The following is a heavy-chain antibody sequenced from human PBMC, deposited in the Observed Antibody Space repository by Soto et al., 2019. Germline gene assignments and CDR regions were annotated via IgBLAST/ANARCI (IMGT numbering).Heavy chain of an antibody. J-gene: IGHJ3*02. Sequence: ASVKVSCKVSGYTLTELSMHWVRQAPGKGLEWMGCIDPEDGETIYAQKLQGRVTMTKDTSTSTAYMELRSLRSDDTAVYYCARGKVGTAFDIWGQGTMVTVSS. CDR1: GYTLTELS. CDR2: IDPEDGET. D-gene: IGHD1-26*01. V-gene: IGHV1-24*01. CDR3: ARGKVGTAFDI.